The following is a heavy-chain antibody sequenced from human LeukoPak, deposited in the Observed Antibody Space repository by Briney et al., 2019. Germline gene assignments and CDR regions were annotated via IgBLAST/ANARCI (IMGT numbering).Heavy chain of an antibody. CDR3: ARDAYNWNDGVLDP. CDR1: GFTFSSYG. J-gene: IGHJ5*02. Sequence: GRSLRLSCAASGFTFSSYGMHWVRQAPGKGLEWVAVIWYDGSNKYYADSVKGRFTIPRDNSKNTLYLQMNSLRAEDTAVYYCARDAYNWNDGVLDPWGQGTLVTVSS. D-gene: IGHD1-20*01. V-gene: IGHV3-33*01. CDR2: IWYDGSNK.